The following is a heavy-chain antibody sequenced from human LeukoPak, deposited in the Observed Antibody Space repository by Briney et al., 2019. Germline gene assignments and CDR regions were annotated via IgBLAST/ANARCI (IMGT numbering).Heavy chain of an antibody. V-gene: IGHV4-59*01. CDR2: IYYSGTT. CDR1: GGSISSYY. D-gene: IGHD2-2*01. Sequence: SETLSLTCTVSGGSISSYYWSWIRQPPGKGLEWIGYIYYSGTTNYNPSLKSRVTISVDTSKNQFSLKLSSVTAADTAVYYCASRYTGCSSTSCHEAFDYWGQGTLVTVSS. J-gene: IGHJ4*02. CDR3: ASRYTGCSSTSCHEAFDY.